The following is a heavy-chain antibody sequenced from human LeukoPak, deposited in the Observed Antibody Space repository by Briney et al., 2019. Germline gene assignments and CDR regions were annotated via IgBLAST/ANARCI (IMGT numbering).Heavy chain of an antibody. V-gene: IGHV3-30-3*01. CDR3: AREDTGYSSSWYPIGYYYYGMDV. Sequence: GGSLRLSCAASGFTFSSYAMHWVRQAPGKGLEWVAVISYDGSNKYYADSVKGRFTISRGNSKNTLYLQMNSLRAEDTAVYYCAREDTGYSSSWYPIGYYYYGMDVWGQGTTVTVSS. CDR1: GFTFSSYA. D-gene: IGHD6-13*01. J-gene: IGHJ6*02. CDR2: ISYDGSNK.